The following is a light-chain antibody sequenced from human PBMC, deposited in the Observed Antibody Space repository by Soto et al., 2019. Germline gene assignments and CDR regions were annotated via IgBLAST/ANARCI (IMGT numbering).Light chain of an antibody. CDR3: QQYNDWPQT. Sequence: EIVMTQSPATLSVSPGERATLSCRASQNVNTNLAWYQQQPGQAPRLLIYGASTRATGVPAKYSGSGSGTEFTLPISSLQSEDFAVYYCQQYNDWPQTFVQGTKVEMK. V-gene: IGKV3-15*01. CDR1: QNVNTN. J-gene: IGKJ1*01. CDR2: GAS.